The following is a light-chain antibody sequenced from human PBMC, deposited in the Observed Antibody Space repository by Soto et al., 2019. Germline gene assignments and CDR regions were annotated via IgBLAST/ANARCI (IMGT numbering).Light chain of an antibody. CDR2: GAS. J-gene: IGKJ5*01. CDR3: QQYNSWPPIT. CDR1: QSVRTK. Sequence: EFVLTQSPDTLCVSPGEGATLSCRASQSVRTKLALYQQKAGQAPRLLIYGASTRATGIPDRFSGSGSGTEFTLTISSLQSEDFAVYYCQQYNSWPPITFGQGTRLEI. V-gene: IGKV3-15*01.